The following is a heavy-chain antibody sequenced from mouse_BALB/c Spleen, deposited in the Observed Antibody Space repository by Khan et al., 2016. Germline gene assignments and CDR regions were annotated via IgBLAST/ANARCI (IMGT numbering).Heavy chain of an antibody. Sequence: EVKLLESGPGLVKPSQSLSLTCTVTGYSITSDYAWNWIRQFPGNKLEWMGYISYSGSTRYYPSLKSRVSITRATSKNQFFLQLNSVTTEYTVTYLCARTPAAYYAMDYWGQGTSVTVSS. CDR1: GYSITSDYA. CDR3: ARTPAAYYAMDY. V-gene: IGHV3-2*02. J-gene: IGHJ4*01. CDR2: ISYSGST.